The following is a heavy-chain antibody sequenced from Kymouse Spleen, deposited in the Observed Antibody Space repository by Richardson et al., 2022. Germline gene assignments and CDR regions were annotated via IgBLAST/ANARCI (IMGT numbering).Heavy chain of an antibody. J-gene: IGHJ3*02. CDR2: ISYDGSNK. D-gene: IGHD6-19*01. Sequence: QVQLVESGGGVVQPGRSLRLSCAASGFTFSSYGMHWVRQAPGKGLEWVAVISYDGSNKYYADSVKGRFTISRDNSKNTLYLQMNSLRAEDTAVYYCAKDKGIAVFDAFDIWGQGTMVTVSS. CDR1: GFTFSSYG. V-gene: IGHV3-30*18. CDR3: AKDKGIAVFDAFDI.